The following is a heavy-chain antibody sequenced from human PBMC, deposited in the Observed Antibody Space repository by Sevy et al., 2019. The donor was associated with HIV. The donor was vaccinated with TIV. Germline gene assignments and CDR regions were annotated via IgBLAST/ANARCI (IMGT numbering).Heavy chain of an antibody. CDR1: GYTFTSYG. J-gene: IGHJ6*02. V-gene: IGHV1-18*01. CDR3: ARAFGYCSSTSCSYYGMDV. CDR2: ISAYNGNT. Sequence: ASVKVSCKASGYTFTSYGISWVRQAPGQGLEWMGWISAYNGNTNYAQKLQGRVTMTTDTSTSTAYMELGSLRSDDTAVYYCARAFGYCSSTSCSYYGMDVWGQGTTVTVSS. D-gene: IGHD2-2*01.